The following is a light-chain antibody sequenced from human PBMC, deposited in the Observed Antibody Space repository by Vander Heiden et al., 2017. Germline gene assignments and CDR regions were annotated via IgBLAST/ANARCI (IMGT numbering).Light chain of an antibody. CDR3: MQALQTPYT. CDR1: QSLLHRNGYNY. Sequence: DFVVTPSPLSLPVTPGEPASISCRSSQSLLHRNGYNYFHWFLQKPGQSPQLLIYWGSNRASGVPDRFSGSGSGRYFTLQISRVEAEDVGVYYCMQALQTPYTFGQGTKLVIK. CDR2: WGS. V-gene: IGKV2-28*01. J-gene: IGKJ2*01.